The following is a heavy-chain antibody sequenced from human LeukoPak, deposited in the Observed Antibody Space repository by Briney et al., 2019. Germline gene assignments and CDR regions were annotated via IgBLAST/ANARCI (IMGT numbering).Heavy chain of an antibody. CDR2: INHSGST. Sequence: SETLSLTCAVYGGSFSGYYWSWIRQPPGKGLEWIGEINHSGSTNYNPSLKSRVTISVDTSRNQFSLKLSSVTAADTAVYYCARGWGITMVRGVISSDYWGQGTLVTVSS. V-gene: IGHV4-34*01. CDR3: ARGWGITMVRGVISSDY. D-gene: IGHD3-10*01. J-gene: IGHJ4*02. CDR1: GGSFSGYY.